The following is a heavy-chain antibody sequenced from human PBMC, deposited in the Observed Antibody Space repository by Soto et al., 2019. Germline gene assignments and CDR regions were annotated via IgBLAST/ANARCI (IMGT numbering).Heavy chain of an antibody. V-gene: IGHV3-23*01. J-gene: IGHJ4*02. CDR1: GFTFSSYA. Sequence: GGSLRLSCAASGFTFSSYAMSWVRQAPGKGLEWVSAISGSGGSTYYADSVKGRFTISRDNSKNTLYLQMNSLRAEDTAVYYCAKDAIVATIAPYYFDYWGQGTLVTVSS. CDR2: ISGSGGST. D-gene: IGHD5-12*01. CDR3: AKDAIVATIAPYYFDY.